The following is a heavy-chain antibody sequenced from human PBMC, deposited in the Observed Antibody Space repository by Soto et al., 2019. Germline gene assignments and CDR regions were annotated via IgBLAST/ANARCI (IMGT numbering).Heavy chain of an antibody. CDR1: GFTFTRYS. J-gene: IGHJ4*02. CDR2: ISSTTNYI. CDR3: ARESEDLTSNFDY. Sequence: GGSLRLSCAASGFTFTRYSMNWVRQAPGKGLEWVSSISSTTNYIYYGDSTKGRFTISRDNAKNSLYLEMNSLRAEDTAVYYCARESEDLTSNFDYWGQGTLVTVSS. V-gene: IGHV3-21*06.